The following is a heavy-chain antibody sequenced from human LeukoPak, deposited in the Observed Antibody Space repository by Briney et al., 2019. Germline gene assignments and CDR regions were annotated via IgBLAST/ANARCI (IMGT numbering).Heavy chain of an antibody. CDR3: ARVEQWLAPKDY. Sequence: PGGSLRLSCAASGFTFSSYSMNWVRQAPGKGLEWVSSISSSSSYIYYADSVKGRFTISRDNAKNSLYLQMNSLRAEDTAAYYCARVEQWLAPKDYWGQGTLVTVSS. CDR1: GFTFSSYS. V-gene: IGHV3-21*01. CDR2: ISSSSSYI. J-gene: IGHJ4*02. D-gene: IGHD6-19*01.